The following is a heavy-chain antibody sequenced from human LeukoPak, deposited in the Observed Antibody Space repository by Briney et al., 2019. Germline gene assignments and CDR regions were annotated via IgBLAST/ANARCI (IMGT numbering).Heavy chain of an antibody. D-gene: IGHD6-19*01. J-gene: IGHJ4*02. V-gene: IGHV3-23*01. CDR2: ISGSGGSI. CDR1: GFTFSSYA. Sequence: GGSLRLSCAASGFTFSSYAMSWVRQAPGKGLEWVSVISGSGGSIYYADSVKGRFTISRDNSKNTLYLQMNSLRVEDTAIYYCAREAFYKSGWYSLFGHWGQGTLVTVSS. CDR3: AREAFYKSGWYSLFGH.